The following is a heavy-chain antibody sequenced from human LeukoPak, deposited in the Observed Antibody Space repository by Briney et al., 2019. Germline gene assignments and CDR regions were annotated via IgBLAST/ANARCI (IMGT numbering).Heavy chain of an antibody. D-gene: IGHD6-13*01. CDR3: ARLVLGSGGYNFAY. CDR1: GYSISSGYY. Sequence: SETLSLTCTVSGYSISSGYYWGWIRQPPGKGLEWIGSIYHSGSTYYNPSLKSRVTISVDTSKNQFSLKLSSVTAADTAVYYFARLVLGSGGYNFAYWGKETLVTVSS. CDR2: IYHSGST. V-gene: IGHV4-38-2*02. J-gene: IGHJ4*02.